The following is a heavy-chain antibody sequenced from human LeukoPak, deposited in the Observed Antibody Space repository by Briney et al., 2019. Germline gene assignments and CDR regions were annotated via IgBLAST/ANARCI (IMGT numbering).Heavy chain of an antibody. J-gene: IGHJ3*02. D-gene: IGHD2-8*01. CDR2: IIPIFGTA. V-gene: IGHV1-69*01. Sequence: SVKVSCKASGGIFSSYAISWVRQAPGQGLEWMGGIIPIFGTANYAQKFQGRVTITADESTSTAYMELSSLRSEDTAVYYCAAGPHCTNGVCYGAFDIWGQGTMVTVSS. CDR3: AAGPHCTNGVCYGAFDI. CDR1: GGIFSSYA.